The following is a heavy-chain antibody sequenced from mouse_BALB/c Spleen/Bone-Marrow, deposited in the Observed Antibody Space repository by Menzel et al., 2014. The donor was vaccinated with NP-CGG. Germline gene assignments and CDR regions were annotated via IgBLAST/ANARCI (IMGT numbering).Heavy chain of an antibody. D-gene: IGHD2-2*01. CDR1: GFAFSGYD. CDR2: ISSGGSNT. V-gene: IGHV5-12-1*01. J-gene: IGHJ4*01. Sequence: EVKLMESGGGLVKPGGSPKFSCAASGFAFSGYDMSWVRQTPEKRLEWVAYISSGGSNTYYPDTVKGRFTISRDNAKNTLYLQMNSLKSEDTAMYYCARQRGYAYAMDYWGQGISVTVSS. CDR3: ARQRGYAYAMDY.